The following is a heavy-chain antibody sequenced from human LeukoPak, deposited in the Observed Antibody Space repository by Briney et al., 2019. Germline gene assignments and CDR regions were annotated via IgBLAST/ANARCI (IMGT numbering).Heavy chain of an antibody. CDR3: ARVSLYSFGSPDAFDI. Sequence: ASVKVSCKASGYTFTGYYMHWVRQAPGQGLEWMGWINPNSGGTNYAQKFQGRVTMTRDTPISTAYMELSRLRSDDTAVYYCARVSLYSFGSPDAFDIWGQGTMVTVSS. D-gene: IGHD1-26*01. CDR1: GYTFTGYY. V-gene: IGHV1-2*02. J-gene: IGHJ3*02. CDR2: INPNSGGT.